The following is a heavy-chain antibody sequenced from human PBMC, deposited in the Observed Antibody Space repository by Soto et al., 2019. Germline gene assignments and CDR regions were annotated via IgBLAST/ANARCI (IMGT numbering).Heavy chain of an antibody. Sequence: GTSVKVTCKASGYTITSNGISWVRQAPGQGLEWMGGISPNFGTANYAQKFQGRVTITADESTSTAYMELSSLRSEDTAVYYCATGRWLQLRENYYGMDVWGQGTTVTVSS. V-gene: IGHV1-69*13. CDR2: ISPNFGTA. J-gene: IGHJ6*02. D-gene: IGHD1-1*01. CDR3: ATGRWLQLRENYYGMDV. CDR1: GYTITSNG.